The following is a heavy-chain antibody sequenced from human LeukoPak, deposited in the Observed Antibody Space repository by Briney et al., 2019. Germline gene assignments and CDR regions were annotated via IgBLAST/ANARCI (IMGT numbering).Heavy chain of an antibody. CDR2: INAGNGNT. J-gene: IGHJ4*02. V-gene: IGHV1-3*01. CDR3: ARFGPEDSSGYFEDY. CDR1: GYTFTSYA. Sequence: PMASVKVSCKASGYTFTSYAMHWVRQAPGQRLEWMGWINAGNGNTKYSQKFQGRVTITRDTSASTAYMELSSLRSGDTAVYYCARFGPEDSSGYFEDYWGQGTLVTVSS. D-gene: IGHD3-22*01.